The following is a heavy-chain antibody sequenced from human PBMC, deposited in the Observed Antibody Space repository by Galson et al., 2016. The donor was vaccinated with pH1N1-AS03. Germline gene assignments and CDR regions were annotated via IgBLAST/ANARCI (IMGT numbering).Heavy chain of an antibody. V-gene: IGHV3-33*01. CDR2: IWYDGSNE. J-gene: IGHJ6*01. Sequence: SLRLSCAASGFTFMTYGMHWVRQAPGKGLEWVAVIWYDGSNENYADSVKGRFSFSRDNPKNTLYLQMSSLRAEDTAVYYCARIFLHVNPSLGADVWGQGTTVTVSS. CDR1: GFTFMTYG. D-gene: IGHD3-9*01. CDR3: ARIFLHVNPSLGADV.